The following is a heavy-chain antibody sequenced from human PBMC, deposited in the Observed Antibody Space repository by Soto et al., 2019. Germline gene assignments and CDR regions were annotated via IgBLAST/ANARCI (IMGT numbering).Heavy chain of an antibody. CDR2: ISGSGGST. D-gene: IGHD1-26*01. CDR3: AKVVVGATPACLGY. CDR1: GFTFSSYA. Sequence: ALRLSCAASGFTFSSYAMSWVRQALGKGLEWVSAISGSGGSTYYADSVKGRFTISRDNSKNTLYLQMNSLRAEDTAVYYCAKVVVGATPACLGYWGQGTLVTVSS. J-gene: IGHJ4*02. V-gene: IGHV3-23*01.